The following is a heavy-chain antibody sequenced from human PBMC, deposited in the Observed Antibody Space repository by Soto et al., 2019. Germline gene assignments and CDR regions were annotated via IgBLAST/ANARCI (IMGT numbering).Heavy chain of an antibody. D-gene: IGHD2-15*01. CDR3: ARLSRYCSGGSCYYFDY. CDR1: GGSISSSSSY. Sequence: ETLSLTCTVSGGSISSSSSYWGWIRQPPGKGLEWIGSIYYSGSTYYNPSLKSRVTISVDTSKNQFSLKLSSVTAADTAVYYCARLSRYCSGGSCYYFDYWGQGTLVPVSS. V-gene: IGHV4-39*01. CDR2: IYYSGST. J-gene: IGHJ4*02.